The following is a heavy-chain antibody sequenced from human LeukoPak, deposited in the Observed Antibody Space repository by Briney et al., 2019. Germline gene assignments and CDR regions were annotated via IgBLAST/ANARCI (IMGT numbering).Heavy chain of an antibody. D-gene: IGHD3-10*01. CDR1: GGTFSSYA. V-gene: IGHV1-69*04. CDR3: ARDLGPTRSGSYYDPYYYHGMDV. Sequence: ASVKVSCKASGGTFSSYAISWVRQAPGQGLEWMGRIIPILGIANYAQKFQGRVTITADKSTSTAYMELSSLRSEDTAVYYCARDLGPTRSGSYYDPYYYHGMDVWGQGTTVTVSS. CDR2: IIPILGIA. J-gene: IGHJ6*02.